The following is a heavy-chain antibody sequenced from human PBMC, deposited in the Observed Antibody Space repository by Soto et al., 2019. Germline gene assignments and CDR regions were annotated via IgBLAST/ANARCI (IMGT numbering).Heavy chain of an antibody. D-gene: IGHD1-1*01. V-gene: IGHV3-11*01. J-gene: IGHJ3*02. CDR2: ISGGGGTI. Sequence: GGSLRLSCASSGFTFSDFYMTWIRQAPVKGLEWVSYISGGGGTIYYPDSVKGRFTISRDNAKNSLYLQMNSLRDEDTAIYYCARRSGPSFASDIWGQGTMVTVSS. CDR3: ARRSGPSFASDI. CDR1: GFTFSDFY.